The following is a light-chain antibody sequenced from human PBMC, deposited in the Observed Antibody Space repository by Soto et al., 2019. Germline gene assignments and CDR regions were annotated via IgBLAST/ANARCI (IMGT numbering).Light chain of an antibody. Sequence: QSALTQPASVSGSPGQSITISCTGTSSDVGGYNYVSWYQQHPGKAPKLMIYEVSNRPSGVSNRFSGSKSGNTASLTISGLQAEDEADYYCSSYTSVEVVFGGGTKVTVL. CDR1: SSDVGGYNY. J-gene: IGLJ2*01. V-gene: IGLV2-14*01. CDR2: EVS. CDR3: SSYTSVEVV.